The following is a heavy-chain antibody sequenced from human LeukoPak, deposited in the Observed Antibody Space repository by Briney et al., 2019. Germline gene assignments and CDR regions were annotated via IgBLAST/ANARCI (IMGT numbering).Heavy chain of an antibody. CDR3: ATGNIAAAGHWFDP. J-gene: IGHJ5*02. V-gene: IGHV1-24*01. CDR2: FDPEDGEI. D-gene: IGHD6-13*01. CDR1: GYTLTELS. Sequence: ASVKVSCKVSGYTLTELSMHWVRQAPGKGLEWMGGFDPEDGEIIYAQKFQGRVTMTEDTSTDTAYMELSSLRSEDTAVYYCATGNIAAAGHWFDPWGQGTLVTVSS.